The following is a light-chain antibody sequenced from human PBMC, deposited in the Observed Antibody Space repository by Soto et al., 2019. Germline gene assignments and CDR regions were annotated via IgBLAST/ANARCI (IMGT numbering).Light chain of an antibody. CDR1: SSDVGGYNY. CDR3: SSYTTSSTPVV. Sequence: QSALTQPASVSGSPGQSITISCTGTSSDVGGYNYVSWYQQHPGKGPKLMIYEVNNRPSGVSNRFSGSKSGNTASLTISGLQAEDEADYYCSSYTTSSTPVVFGGGTKVTVL. V-gene: IGLV2-14*01. J-gene: IGLJ2*01. CDR2: EVN.